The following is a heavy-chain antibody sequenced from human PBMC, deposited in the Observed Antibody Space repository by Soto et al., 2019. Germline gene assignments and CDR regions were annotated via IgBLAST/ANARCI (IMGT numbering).Heavy chain of an antibody. Sequence: GASVKVSCKASGYTFTSYYMNWVRQAPGQGLEWLGIINPSGGYTTYAQRFLGRVTMTSDTSTSTVHMKMGSLTSEDTAVYYCARGGGIVVVTAPYGHWGQGTLVTVSS. V-gene: IGHV1-46*03. CDR1: GYTFTSYY. D-gene: IGHD2-21*02. CDR2: INPSGGYT. J-gene: IGHJ4*02. CDR3: ARGGGIVVVTAPYGH.